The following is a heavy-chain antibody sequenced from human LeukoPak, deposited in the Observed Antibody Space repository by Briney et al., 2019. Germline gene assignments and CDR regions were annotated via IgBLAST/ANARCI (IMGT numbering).Heavy chain of an antibody. V-gene: IGHV3-53*01. D-gene: IGHD3-10*01. Sequence: PGGSLRLSCAASGFTVSSNYMSWVRQAPGKGLEWVSVIYSGGSTYYADSVKARFTISRDNSKNTLYLQMNTLRAEDTAVYDCARPSYYYASGSYSSVDVWGQGTTVTVSS. J-gene: IGHJ6*02. CDR2: IYSGGST. CDR1: GFTVSSNY. CDR3: ARPSYYYASGSYSSVDV.